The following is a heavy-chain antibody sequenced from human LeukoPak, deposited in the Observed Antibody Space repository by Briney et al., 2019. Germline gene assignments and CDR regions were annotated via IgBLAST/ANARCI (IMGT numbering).Heavy chain of an antibody. J-gene: IGHJ4*02. D-gene: IGHD2-2*01. CDR3: ARSFYLGSSTYYLSPLDY. CDR1: GXTFSSFL. V-gene: IGHV3-23*01. Sequence: GGSLRLSCAASGXTFSSFLVSWVRQAPGKGLEWVATVSGSGDATYIADTVEGRATISRDNSKNTLYLQMNSLRAEDTAVYYCARSFYLGSSTYYLSPLDYWGQGTLVTVSS. CDR2: VSGSGDAT.